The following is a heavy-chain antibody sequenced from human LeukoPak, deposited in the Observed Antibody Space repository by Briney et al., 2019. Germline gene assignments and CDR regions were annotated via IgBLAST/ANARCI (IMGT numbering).Heavy chain of an antibody. CDR1: GFTFSSYW. D-gene: IGHD3-3*01. CDR2: IKQDGSEK. CDR3: ARDEYYDFWSGYEKYYFDY. Sequence: GGSLRLSCAASGFTFSSYWMSWVRQAPGKGLEWVANIKQDGSEKYYVDSVKGRFTISRDNAKNSLYLQMNSLRAEDTAVYYCARDEYYDFWSGYEKYYFDYWGQGTLVTVSS. V-gene: IGHV3-7*01. J-gene: IGHJ4*02.